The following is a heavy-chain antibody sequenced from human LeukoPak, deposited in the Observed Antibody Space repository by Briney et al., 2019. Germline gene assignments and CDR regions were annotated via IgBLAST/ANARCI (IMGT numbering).Heavy chain of an antibody. J-gene: IGHJ5*02. Sequence: ASVKVSCKASGYTFTSYDINWVRQATGEGLEWMGWMNPNSGNTGYAQKFQGRVTMTRNTSISTAYMELNSLRSEDTAVYYCARGLFEVIYGSESGWFDPWGQGTLVTVSS. D-gene: IGHD3-10*01. CDR3: ARGLFEVIYGSESGWFDP. CDR1: GYTFTSYD. V-gene: IGHV1-8*01. CDR2: MNPNSGNT.